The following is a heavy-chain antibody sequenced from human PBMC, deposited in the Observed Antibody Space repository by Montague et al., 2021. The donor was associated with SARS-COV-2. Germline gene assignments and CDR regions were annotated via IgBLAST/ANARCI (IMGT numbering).Heavy chain of an antibody. CDR2: ISYDGSNK. Sequence: SRRISCVASGFIFSSYAMHWVRQAPGKGLEWVAVISYDGSNKYYADSVKGRFTISRDNSKNTLYLQMNSLRAEDTAVYYCARDNYDYVWGSYRYIYWGQGTLVTVSS. D-gene: IGHD3-16*02. CDR3: ARDNYDYVWGSYRYIY. V-gene: IGHV3-30*04. J-gene: IGHJ4*02. CDR1: GFIFSSYA.